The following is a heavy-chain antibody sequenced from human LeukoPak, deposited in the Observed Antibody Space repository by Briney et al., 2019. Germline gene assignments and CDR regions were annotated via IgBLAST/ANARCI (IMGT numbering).Heavy chain of an antibody. CDR1: GFXFSSYG. J-gene: IGHJ4*02. CDR2: ISYDGSNK. D-gene: IGHD2-21*02. Sequence: PGRSLRLSCAASGFXFSSYGMHWVRQAPGKGLEWVAVISYDGSNKYYADSVKGRFTISRDNSKNTLYLQMNRLRPEDTAVYYCARGTVTAPDYWGQGTLVTVSS. CDR3: ARGTVTAPDY. V-gene: IGHV3-30*03.